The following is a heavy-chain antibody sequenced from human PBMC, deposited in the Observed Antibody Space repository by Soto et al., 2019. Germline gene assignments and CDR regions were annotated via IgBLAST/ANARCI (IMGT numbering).Heavy chain of an antibody. V-gene: IGHV4-59*01. J-gene: IGHJ2*01. CDR1: GGSISSYY. CDR3: AREPTVTTGYFDL. Sequence: QVQLQESGPGLVKPSETLSLTCTVSGGSISSYYWSWIRQPPGKGLEWIGYIYYSGSTNYNPSLKCRVTISVDTAKNQYSLKLSSVTAADTAVYYWAREPTVTTGYFDLWGRGTLVTVSS. CDR2: IYYSGST. D-gene: IGHD4-4*01.